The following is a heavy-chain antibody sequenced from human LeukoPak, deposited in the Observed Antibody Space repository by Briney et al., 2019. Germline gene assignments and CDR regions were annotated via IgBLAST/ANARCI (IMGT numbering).Heavy chain of an antibody. D-gene: IGHD1-26*01. CDR3: ASPSYSGSSNPVYYYYYMDV. CDR1: GYTLTELS. Sequence: ASVKVSCKVSGYTLTELSMHWVRQAPGKGLEWMGGFDPEDGETIYAQKFQGRVTMTEDTSTDTAYMELSSLRSEDTAVYYCASPSYSGSSNPVYYYYYMDVWGKGTTVTVSS. V-gene: IGHV1-24*01. CDR2: FDPEDGET. J-gene: IGHJ6*03.